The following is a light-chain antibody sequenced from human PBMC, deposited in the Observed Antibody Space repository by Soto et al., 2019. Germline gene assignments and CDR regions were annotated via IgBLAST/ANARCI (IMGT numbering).Light chain of an antibody. CDR2: EVS. Sequence: QSALTQPASVSGCPGQSITISCTGTSSDVSGYNYVSWYQQHPGKAPKLMIYEVSNRPSGVSNRFSGSKSGNTASLTISGLQAEDEADYYCSSYTSSSTRVFGTGTKLTVL. V-gene: IGLV2-14*01. CDR1: SSDVSGYNY. J-gene: IGLJ1*01. CDR3: SSYTSSSTRV.